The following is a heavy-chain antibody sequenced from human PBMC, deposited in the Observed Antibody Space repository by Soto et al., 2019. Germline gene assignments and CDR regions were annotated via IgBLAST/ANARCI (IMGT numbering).Heavy chain of an antibody. V-gene: IGHV3-33*01. Sequence: GGSLRLSCAASGFTFSNYGMRWGRKAPGKGQEWVAVIWYDGSNKYYADSVKVRFTISRDNSKNTLYLQMNSLRAEDMAVYYCVRFLGDIVLVLGAIGYHYGMGVWGQGTTGTVSS. CDR3: VRFLGDIVLVLGAIGYHYGMGV. CDR1: GFTFSNYG. J-gene: IGHJ6*02. CDR2: IWYDGSNK. D-gene: IGHD2-2*01.